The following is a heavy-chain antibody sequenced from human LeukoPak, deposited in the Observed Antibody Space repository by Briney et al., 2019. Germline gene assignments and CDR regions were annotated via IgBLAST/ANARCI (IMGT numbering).Heavy chain of an antibody. CDR2: IYFSGTT. CDR3: TRQDLTGTGRAFFNY. V-gene: IGHV4-39*01. J-gene: IGHJ4*02. Sequence: SGTLSLTCPVSGGSISSYHYPWVCIRQPPGEGVEWIGTIYFSGTTYYTPSLKSRITMSVDTSTKQFSLKLNSVTDADTPMYFCTRQDLTGTGRAFFNYWGQGNLVTVSS. D-gene: IGHD1-20*01. CDR1: GGSISSYHYP.